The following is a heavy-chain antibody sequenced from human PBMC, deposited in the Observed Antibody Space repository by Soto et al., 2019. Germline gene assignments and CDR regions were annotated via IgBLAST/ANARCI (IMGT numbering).Heavy chain of an antibody. CDR2: ISTSVTSV. J-gene: IGHJ4*02. CDR1: GFIFSSYA. CDR3: ARDLTGVHIAAEFDY. D-gene: IGHD2-21*01. Sequence: EVQLVESGGDLVQPGGSLRLSCAASGFIFSSYAMNWVRQAPGKGLEWVSYISTSVTSVFYADSLKGRFTISRDNAKNSLLLQMNSLRAEDTAVYYCARDLTGVHIAAEFDYWGQGPLVSVSS. V-gene: IGHV3-48*03.